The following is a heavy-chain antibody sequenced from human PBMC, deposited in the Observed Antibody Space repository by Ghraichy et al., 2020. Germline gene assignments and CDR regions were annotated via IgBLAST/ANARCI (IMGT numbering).Heavy chain of an antibody. CDR1: GGSFSGYY. V-gene: IGHV4-34*01. CDR3: ASPGYSSSWYFGRELRPLDY. Sequence: ETLPLTCAVYGGSFSGYYWSWIRQPPGKGLEWIGEINHSGSTNYNPSLKSRVTISVDTSKNQFSLKLSSVTAADTAVYYCASPGYSSSWYFGRELRPLDYWGQGTLVTVSS. D-gene: IGHD6-13*01. CDR2: INHSGST. J-gene: IGHJ4*02.